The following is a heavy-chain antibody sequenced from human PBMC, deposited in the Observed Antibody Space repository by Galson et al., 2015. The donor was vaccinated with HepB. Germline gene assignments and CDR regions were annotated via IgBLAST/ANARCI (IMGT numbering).Heavy chain of an antibody. CDR2: IYHSGSA. J-gene: IGHJ3*01. Sequence: TLSLTCTVSGGSISSGDYFWSWIRQAPGKGLEWIGYIYHSGSAYYNPSLESRLTISIDTSKNQFSLQLSSVTAADTGVYYCAREVGAATEWEDAFDVWGQGTKVTVSS. D-gene: IGHD2-15*01. CDR3: AREVGAATEWEDAFDV. V-gene: IGHV4-30-4*01. CDR1: GGSISSGDYF.